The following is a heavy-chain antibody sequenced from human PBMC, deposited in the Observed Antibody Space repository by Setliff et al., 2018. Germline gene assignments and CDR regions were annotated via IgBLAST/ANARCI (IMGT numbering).Heavy chain of an antibody. V-gene: IGHV4-61*09. D-gene: IGHD5-18*01. CDR3: ARLIGYSYGYYYHYVDV. Sequence: PSETLSLTCTVSGGSISSGSNYWSWIRQPAGRGLEWIGHIDPSGNTNYHPSLKSRVTISGDTSKNQFSLKLTFVTAADTAIYYCARLIGYSYGYYYHYVDVWGKGTTVTVSS. CDR1: GGSISSGSNY. J-gene: IGHJ6*03. CDR2: IDPSGNT.